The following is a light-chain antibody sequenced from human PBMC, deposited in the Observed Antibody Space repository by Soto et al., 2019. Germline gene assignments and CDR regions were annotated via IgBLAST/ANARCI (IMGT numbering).Light chain of an antibody. V-gene: IGLV2-14*01. CDR3: SSYTSSGTLDE. CDR2: DVS. CDR1: SSDVGGYNY. Sequence: QSALTQPASVSGSPGQSITISCTGTSSDVGGYNYVSWYQQHPGKAPKLMIYDVSNRPSGVSNRFSGAKSGNTASLTISGRQAEDEADYCCSSYTSSGTLDEFGGGTTLTVL. J-gene: IGLJ3*02.